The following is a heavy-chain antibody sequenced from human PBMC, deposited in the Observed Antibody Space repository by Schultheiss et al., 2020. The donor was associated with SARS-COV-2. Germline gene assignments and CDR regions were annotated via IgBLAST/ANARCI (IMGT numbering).Heavy chain of an antibody. CDR3: TRGGPPDFPDYYDSMDV. CDR2: IKSKTDGGTT. CDR1: GVTFSSYA. V-gene: IGHV3-49*04. Sequence: GGSLRLSCAASGVTFSSYAMSWVRQAPGKGLEWVGRIKSKTDGGTTEYAASVKGRFTLSRDDSKSIAYLQMNSLKTEDTAVYYCTRGGPPDFPDYYDSMDVWGQGTTVTVSS. J-gene: IGHJ6*02. D-gene: IGHD2/OR15-2a*01.